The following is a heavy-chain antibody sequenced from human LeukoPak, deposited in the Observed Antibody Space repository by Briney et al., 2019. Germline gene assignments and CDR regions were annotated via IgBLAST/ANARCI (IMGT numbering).Heavy chain of an antibody. Sequence: ASVNVSFTSSGYTFTFYGISWVRQAPGQGLEWMGWISAYNGNTNYAQKLQGRVTMTTDTSTSTAYMELRSLRSDDTAVYYCARVRYNWGNWFDPWGQGTLVTVSS. J-gene: IGHJ5*02. CDR3: ARVRYNWGNWFDP. CDR2: ISAYNGNT. V-gene: IGHV1-18*01. D-gene: IGHD1-20*01. CDR1: GYTFTFYG.